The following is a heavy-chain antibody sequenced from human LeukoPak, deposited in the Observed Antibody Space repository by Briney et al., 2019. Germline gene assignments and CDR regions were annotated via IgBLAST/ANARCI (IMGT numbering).Heavy chain of an antibody. Sequence: GGSLRLSCAASGFIFSSYNMNWVRQAPGKGLEWVSSITDGSHDKYYADSVKGRFTISRDNAKNSLYLQMNSLRPEDTAVYYCARGSGYNFFDSWGQGILVTVSS. J-gene: IGHJ4*02. CDR2: ITDGSHDK. CDR1: GFIFSSYN. D-gene: IGHD5-12*01. V-gene: IGHV3-21*01. CDR3: ARGSGYNFFDS.